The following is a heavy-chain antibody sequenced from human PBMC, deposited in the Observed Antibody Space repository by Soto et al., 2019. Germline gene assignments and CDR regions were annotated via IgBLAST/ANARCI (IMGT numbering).Heavy chain of an antibody. D-gene: IGHD4-17*01. CDR1: GFTFSSYA. Sequence: GGSLRLSCAASGFTFSSYAMNWVRQAPGKGPEWVGRIKSKTDGGTTDYAAPVKGRFTISRDDSKNTLYLQMNSLKTEDTAVYYCTTVPLHQGDYGFQHWGQGTLVTVSS. CDR2: IKSKTDGGTT. CDR3: TTVPLHQGDYGFQH. J-gene: IGHJ1*01. V-gene: IGHV3-15*01.